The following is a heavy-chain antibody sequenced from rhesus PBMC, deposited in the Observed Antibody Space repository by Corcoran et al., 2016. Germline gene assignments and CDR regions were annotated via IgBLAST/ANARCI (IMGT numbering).Heavy chain of an antibody. Sequence: QVQLQESGPGVVKPSETLSLTCAVSGGSISSSNWWSWIRPSPGKGLEWIGYIYGGSWNNSYNPSLKRRVTISTDTSKNQFSLKLSSVTAADTAVYYCARRVGTGLFDYWGQGVLVTVSS. V-gene: IGHV4-93*02. CDR2: IYGGSWNN. CDR3: ARRVGTGLFDY. CDR1: GGSISSSNW. D-gene: IGHD1-44*01. J-gene: IGHJ4*01.